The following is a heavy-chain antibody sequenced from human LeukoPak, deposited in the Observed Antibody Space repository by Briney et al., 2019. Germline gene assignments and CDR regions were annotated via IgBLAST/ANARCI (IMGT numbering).Heavy chain of an antibody. CDR1: GGTFSKYA. Sequence: ASVKVSCKASGGTFSKYAISWVRQAPGQGLEWMGGITPTYGLVHYAQKFQGRVTLTTDTSTGTADLEMNSLTFEDTAVYYCATGTDGLYGSNRFQGYFDDWGQGTLVTVLS. J-gene: IGHJ4*02. D-gene: IGHD6-13*01. V-gene: IGHV1-69*10. CDR3: ATGTDGLYGSNRFQGYFDD. CDR2: ITPTYGLV.